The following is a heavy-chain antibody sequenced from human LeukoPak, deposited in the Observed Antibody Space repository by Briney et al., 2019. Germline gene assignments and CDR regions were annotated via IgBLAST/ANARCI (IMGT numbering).Heavy chain of an antibody. CDR2: IYTSGST. V-gene: IGHV4-61*02. J-gene: IGHJ5*02. CDR3: ARDIRESWSSGWYSSSGNWFDP. D-gene: IGHD6-19*01. Sequence: PSETLSLTCTVSGDSIRSGTYYWSWIRQPAGKGLEWIGRIYTSGSTNYNPSLKSRVTISVDTSKNQFSLKLSSVTAADTAVYYCARDIRESWSSGWYSSSGNWFDPWGQGTLVTVSS. CDR1: GDSIRSGTYY.